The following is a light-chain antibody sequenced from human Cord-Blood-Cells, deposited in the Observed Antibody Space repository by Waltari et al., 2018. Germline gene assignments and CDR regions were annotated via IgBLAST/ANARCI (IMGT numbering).Light chain of an antibody. CDR3: QQRSNWPWT. V-gene: IGKV3-11*01. CDR2: DAS. Sequence: EIVLTQSPATLSLSPGERATLSCRAGPSVSSYLAWYQQKPGQTPRLLIYDASNRATGIPARFSGSGSGTDLTLTISSLEPEDFAVYYCQQRSNWPWTFGQGTKVEIK. J-gene: IGKJ1*01. CDR1: PSVSSY.